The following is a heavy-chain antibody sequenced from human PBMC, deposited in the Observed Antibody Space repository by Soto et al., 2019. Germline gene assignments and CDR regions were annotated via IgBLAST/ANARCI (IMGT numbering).Heavy chain of an antibody. CDR2: IYPGDSDT. CDR3: ARPKGSSGYYPTLDY. CDR1: GYSFTNYW. V-gene: IGHV5-51*01. J-gene: IGHJ4*02. D-gene: IGHD3-22*01. Sequence: GESLKISCKASGYSFTNYWIGWVRQMPGKGLEWVGIIYPGDSDTRYSPSFQGQVTISADKSISTSYLQWSSLKASDTAMYYCARPKGSSGYYPTLDYWGQGTLVTVSS.